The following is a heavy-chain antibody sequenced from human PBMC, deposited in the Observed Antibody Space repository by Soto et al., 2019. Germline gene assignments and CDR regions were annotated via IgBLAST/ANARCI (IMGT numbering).Heavy chain of an antibody. CDR2: IYYSGST. CDR1: GGSFSGYD. J-gene: IGHJ4*02. Sequence: SETLSLTCAVYGGSFSGYDLTWIRQSPGKGLEWIESIYYSGSTHYNPSLKSRVTVSVDTSKNHFSLKLTSVTAADTAVYFCVSHRNYIVVSGSFFDYWSQGTLVTVSS. D-gene: IGHD6-19*01. CDR3: VSHRNYIVVSGSFFDY. V-gene: IGHV4-34*01.